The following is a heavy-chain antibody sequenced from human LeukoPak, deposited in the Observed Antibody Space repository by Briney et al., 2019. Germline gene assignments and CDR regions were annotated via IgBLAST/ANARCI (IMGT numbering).Heavy chain of an antibody. CDR1: GFTFSSYA. V-gene: IGHV3-23*01. J-gene: IGHJ6*03. CDR3: VKGTSWINPYFYMDV. CDR2: ISGSGENT. Sequence: GGSLRLSCGASGFTFSSYAMAWVRQAPGEGLEWVSAISGSGENTYYADSVKGRFTTSRDNSKNTLYLQMNSLRAEDTAVYYCVKGTSWINPYFYMDVWGKGTTVTVSS. D-gene: IGHD2-2*01.